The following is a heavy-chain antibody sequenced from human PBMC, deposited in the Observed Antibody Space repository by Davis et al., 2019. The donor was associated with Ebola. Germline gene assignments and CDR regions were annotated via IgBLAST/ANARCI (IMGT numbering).Heavy chain of an antibody. CDR2: MKGKTDGWTT. CDR1: GLTLTNAW. V-gene: IGHV3-15*01. D-gene: IGHD6-19*01. CDR3: ATGTAVPAVHAFNI. J-gene: IGHJ3*02. Sequence: GESLKISCAAAGLTLTNAWMSWVRQAQGKGLEWVGRMKGKTDGWTTHYAAPAKGRFTISRDDSENTVFLQMNSLRIEYTAVYYCATGTAVPAVHAFNIWGQGTMVTVSS.